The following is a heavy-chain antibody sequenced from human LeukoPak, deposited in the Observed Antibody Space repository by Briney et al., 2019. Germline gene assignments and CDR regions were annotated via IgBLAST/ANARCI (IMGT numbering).Heavy chain of an antibody. D-gene: IGHD3-10*01. V-gene: IGHV3-66*01. J-gene: IGHJ4*02. CDR1: GFTVSSNY. CDR3: ARDSGTRSGEFPRYFDY. CDR2: IYSGGST. Sequence: GGSLRLSCAASGFTVSSNYMSWVRQAPGKGLEWVSVIYSGGSTYYADSVKGRFTISRDNSKNTLYLQMNSLRAEDTAVYYCARDSGTRSGEFPRYFDYWGQGTLVTVSS.